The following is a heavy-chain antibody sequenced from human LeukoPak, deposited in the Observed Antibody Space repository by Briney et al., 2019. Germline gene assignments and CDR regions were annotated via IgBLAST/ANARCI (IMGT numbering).Heavy chain of an antibody. Sequence: PSETLSLTCTVSGGSISSSSYYWGWIRQPPGKGLEWIGSIYYSGSTYYNPSLKSRVTISVDTSKNQFSLKLSSVTAADTAVYYCARDNIVENWFDPWGQGTLVTVSS. CDR2: IYYSGST. D-gene: IGHD2-15*01. V-gene: IGHV4-39*07. CDR3: ARDNIVENWFDP. CDR1: GGSISSSSYY. J-gene: IGHJ5*02.